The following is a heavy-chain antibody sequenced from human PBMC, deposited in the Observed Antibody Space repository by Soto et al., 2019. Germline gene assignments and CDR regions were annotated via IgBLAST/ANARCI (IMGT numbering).Heavy chain of an antibody. CDR3: ARALYCSGGSCSPLRGMDV. Sequence: PSETLSHTCAVSGDYITNGYDWGWIRQPPGQGLEWIGTIYHSGSTYYNPSLKTRVTISVDTSKNQFSLKLSSVTAADTAVYYCARALYCSGGSCSPLRGMDVWGQGTTVTVSS. D-gene: IGHD2-15*01. V-gene: IGHV4-38-2*01. CDR1: GDYITNGYD. CDR2: IYHSGST. J-gene: IGHJ6*02.